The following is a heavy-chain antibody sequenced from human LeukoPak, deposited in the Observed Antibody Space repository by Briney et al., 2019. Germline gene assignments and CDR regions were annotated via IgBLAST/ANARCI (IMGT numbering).Heavy chain of an antibody. Sequence: PSETLSLTCTVSGGSVNSGEYYWSWIRQPPGKGLEWIGNIYYSESTSYNPSLKSRVIISLDTSKNQFSLKLSSVTAADTAVYYCATATYYYHSSGYSYHTDYWGQGTLVTVYS. V-gene: IGHV4-30-4*01. D-gene: IGHD3-22*01. CDR3: ATATYYYHSSGYSYHTDY. CDR1: GGSVNSGEYY. J-gene: IGHJ4*02. CDR2: IYYSEST.